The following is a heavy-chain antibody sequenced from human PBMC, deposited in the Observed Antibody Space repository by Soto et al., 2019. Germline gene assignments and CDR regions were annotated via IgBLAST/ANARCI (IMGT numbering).Heavy chain of an antibody. V-gene: IGHV3-53*05. J-gene: IGHJ4*02. D-gene: IGHD1-26*01. CDR3: ARDPRGSYYCDY. CDR1: GFAVSTSY. CDR2: TYTGGST. Sequence: EVQLVETGGDLIQSGGSLRLSCAASGFAVSTSYMMWVRQAPGKGLECVSVTYTGGSTDYADSVKGRFTISRDISKSTVYLQMNSLRAEDTAMYYCARDPRGSYYCDYWGQGTLVTVSS.